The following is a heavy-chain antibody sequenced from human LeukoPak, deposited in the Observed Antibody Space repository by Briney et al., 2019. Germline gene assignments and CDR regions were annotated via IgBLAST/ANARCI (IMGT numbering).Heavy chain of an antibody. V-gene: IGHV3-21*01. CDR3: AGDSSGYFTFDY. CDR1: GFTFSSYS. J-gene: IGHJ4*02. Sequence: GGSLRLSCAASGFTFSSYSMNWVRQAPGKGLEWVSSISSSSYIYYADSVKGRLTISRDNAKNSLYLQMNSLRDEDTAVYYCAGDSSGYFTFDYWGQGTLVTVSS. D-gene: IGHD3-22*01. CDR2: ISSSSYI.